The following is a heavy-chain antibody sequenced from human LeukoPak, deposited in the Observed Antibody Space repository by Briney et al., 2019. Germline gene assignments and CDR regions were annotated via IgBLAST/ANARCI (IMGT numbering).Heavy chain of an antibody. V-gene: IGHV4-59*01. CDR2: IYYSGST. Sequence: PSETLSLTCTVSGGSISSYYWSRIRQPPGKGLEWIGYIYYSGSTNYNPSLKSRVTISVDTSKNQFSLKLSSVTAADTAVYYCARAPGGYDILTGYQSLYLFDYWGQGTLVTVSS. J-gene: IGHJ4*02. CDR1: GGSISSYY. D-gene: IGHD3-9*01. CDR3: ARAPGGYDILTGYQSLYLFDY.